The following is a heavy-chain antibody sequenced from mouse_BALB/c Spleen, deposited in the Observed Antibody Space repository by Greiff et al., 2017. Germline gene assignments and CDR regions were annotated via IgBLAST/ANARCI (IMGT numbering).Heavy chain of an antibody. V-gene: IGHV1-9*01. CDR1: GYTFSSYW. CDR3: ARRTTVVATDFDY. J-gene: IGHJ2*01. D-gene: IGHD1-1*01. Sequence: QVQLQQSGAELMKPGASVKISCKATGYTFSSYWIEWVKQRPGHGLEWIGEILPGSGSTNYNEKFKGKATFTADTYSNTAYMQLSSLTSEDSAVYYCARRTTVVATDFDYWGQGTTLTVSS. CDR2: ILPGSGST.